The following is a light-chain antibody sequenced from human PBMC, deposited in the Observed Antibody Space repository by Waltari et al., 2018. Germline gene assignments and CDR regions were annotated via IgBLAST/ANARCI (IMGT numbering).Light chain of an antibody. CDR1: QSLLHSDGKTY. J-gene: IGKJ1*01. V-gene: IGKV2D-29*01. Sequence: VMTQTPLSLSVTPGQPAFISCKSSQSLLHSDGKTYLYWYLQKSGQPPQLLIYEVSNRVSEVPDRFNGSGSGTDFTLKISRVEAEDVGVYYCMQTIQLPRTFGQGTKVEIK. CDR3: MQTIQLPRT. CDR2: EVS.